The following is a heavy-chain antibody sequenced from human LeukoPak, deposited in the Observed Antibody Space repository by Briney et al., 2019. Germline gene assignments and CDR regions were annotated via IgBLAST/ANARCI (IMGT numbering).Heavy chain of an antibody. D-gene: IGHD2-21*01. Sequence: SETLSLTCTVSGGFIGHYYWSWIRQPPGKGLEWVGYTYYSGNTNYNPSVKSRVTISLDTSKNQFSLRLASVTAADTAVYYCAREVIEGWIPDAFDIWGQGIMVTVSS. V-gene: IGHV4-59*01. CDR1: GGFIGHYY. CDR2: TYYSGNT. J-gene: IGHJ3*02. CDR3: AREVIEGWIPDAFDI.